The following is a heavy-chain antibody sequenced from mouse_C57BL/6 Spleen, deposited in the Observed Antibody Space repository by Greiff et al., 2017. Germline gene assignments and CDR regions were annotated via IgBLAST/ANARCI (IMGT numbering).Heavy chain of an antibody. CDR2: IDPSDSYT. CDR3: ARFSSISFDY. CDR1: GYTFTSYW. J-gene: IGHJ2*01. V-gene: IGHV1-69*01. D-gene: IGHD1-1*01. Sequence: VQLQQPGAELVMPGASVKLSCKASGYTFTSYWMHWVKQRPGQGLEWIGEIDPSDSYTNYNQKFKGKSTLTVDKSSSTAYMQLSSLTSEDSAVYYCARFSSISFDYWGQGTTRTVSS.